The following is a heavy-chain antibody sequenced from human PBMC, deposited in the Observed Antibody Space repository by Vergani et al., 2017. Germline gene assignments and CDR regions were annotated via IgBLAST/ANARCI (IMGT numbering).Heavy chain of an antibody. CDR2: IKQDGSEK. CDR1: GFTFSSYW. V-gene: IGHV3-7*03. J-gene: IGHJ6*02. Sequence: EVQLVESGGGLVQPGGSLRLSCAASGFTFSSYWMSWVRQAPGKGLEWVANIKQDGSEKYYVDSVKGRFTISRDNAKNSLYLQMNSLRAEDTAVYYCARGTDSSGHHGKKYGMDVWGQGTTVTVSS. CDR3: ARGTDSSGHHGKKYGMDV. D-gene: IGHD6-25*01.